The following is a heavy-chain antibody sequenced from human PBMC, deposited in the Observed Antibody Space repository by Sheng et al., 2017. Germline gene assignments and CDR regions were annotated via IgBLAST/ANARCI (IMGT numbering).Heavy chain of an antibody. CDR2: IYYSGNT. Sequence: QLQLQESGPGPVKPSETLSLTCIVSGGSLSITNYYWGWIRQPPGKGLEWIGSIYYSGNTYYNPSLKSRVTMSLDTSMNQFSLRLSSVTAADTAVYYCARVPEYSNYYYWDYWGQGTLVTVSS. CDR1: GGSLSITNYY. D-gene: IGHD3-22*01. V-gene: IGHV4-39*07. J-gene: IGHJ4*02. CDR3: ARVPEYSNYYYWDY.